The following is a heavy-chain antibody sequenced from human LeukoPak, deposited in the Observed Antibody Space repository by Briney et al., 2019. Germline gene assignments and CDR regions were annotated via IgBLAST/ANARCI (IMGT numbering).Heavy chain of an antibody. CDR3: AKDRHEKYQLPDYFDY. D-gene: IGHD2-2*01. J-gene: IGHJ4*02. CDR2: ISGSGGST. CDR1: GFTFSSYA. V-gene: IGHV3-23*01. Sequence: GGSLRLSCAASGFTFSSYAMSWVREAPGKGMEWVSAISGSGGSTYYADSVKGRFTISRDNSKNTLYLQMNSLRAEDTAVYYCAKDRHEKYQLPDYFDYWGQGTLVTVSS.